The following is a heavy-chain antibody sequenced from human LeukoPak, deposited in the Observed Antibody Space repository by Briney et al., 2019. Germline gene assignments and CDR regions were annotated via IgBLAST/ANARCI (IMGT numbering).Heavy chain of an antibody. CDR2: IWYDGSKK. V-gene: IGHV3-33*01. Sequence: RPGGSLRLSCAAPGFTFSSYGMHWVRQAPGKGLERVAVIWYDGSKKYYADSVKGRFTISRDNSKNTLYLQMNSLRAEDTAVYYCARDSGYVSDDAFDIWGQGTMVTVSS. CDR3: ARDSGYVSDDAFDI. CDR1: GFTFSSYG. D-gene: IGHD5-12*01. J-gene: IGHJ3*02.